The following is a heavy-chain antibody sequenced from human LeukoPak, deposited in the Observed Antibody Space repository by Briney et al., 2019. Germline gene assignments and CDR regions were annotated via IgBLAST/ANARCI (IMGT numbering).Heavy chain of an antibody. CDR2: ISGSGGRA. CDR3: AKEPRTGGFFDY. D-gene: IGHD7-27*01. CDR1: GFTFSSYA. Sequence: GGSLRLSCAASGFTFSSYAMSWVRQAPGKGLEWVSEISGSGGRAYYADSVKGRFTISRDNSKNTLYLQMNSLRAEDTAVYYCAKEPRTGGFFDYWGQGTLVTVSS. J-gene: IGHJ4*02. V-gene: IGHV3-23*01.